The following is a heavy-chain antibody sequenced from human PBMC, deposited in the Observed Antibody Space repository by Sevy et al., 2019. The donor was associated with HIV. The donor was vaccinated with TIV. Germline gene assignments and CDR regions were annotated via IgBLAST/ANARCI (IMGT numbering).Heavy chain of an antibody. V-gene: IGHV3-48*01. J-gene: IGHJ2*01. Sequence: GGSLRLSCAASGFIFNRYSMDWVRQAPGKGLEWVSSISSSTSTIYYADSVKGRFTISRDNAKNSLYLQMNSLRAEDTAVYYCARDEHEASYYFWSGYADWYFDLWGRGTLVTVSS. CDR1: GFIFNRYS. CDR2: ISSSTSTI. CDR3: ARDEHEASYYFWSGYADWYFDL. D-gene: IGHD3-3*01.